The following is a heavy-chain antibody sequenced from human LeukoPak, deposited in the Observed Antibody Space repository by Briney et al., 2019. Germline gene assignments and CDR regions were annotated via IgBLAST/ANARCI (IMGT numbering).Heavy chain of an antibody. CDR2: ISWDGGST. CDR3: ARSGSYFTERYYFDY. J-gene: IGHJ4*02. D-gene: IGHD1-26*01. CDR1: GFTFSRYS. Sequence: GGSLRLSCAASGFTFSRYSMNWVRQAPGKGLEWVSLISWDGGSTYYADSVKGRFTISRDNSKNSLYLQMNSLRAEDTALYYCARSGSYFTERYYFDYWGQGTLVTVSS. V-gene: IGHV3-43D*03.